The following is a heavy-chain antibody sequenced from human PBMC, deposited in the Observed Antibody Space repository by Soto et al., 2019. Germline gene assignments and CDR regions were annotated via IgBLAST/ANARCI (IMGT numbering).Heavy chain of an antibody. Sequence: QVQLQESGPGLVKPSETLSLTCTFSGGSISSYYWSWIRQPPGKGLEWIGYIYSSGSTNYNPSLNSRVSISVETSKNPFSRKLSSLTAADTAVYYCARATPYYDISTGGLPPYYCMDVWGQGTTVTVSS. V-gene: IGHV4-59*01. CDR2: IYSSGST. J-gene: IGHJ6*02. D-gene: IGHD3-9*01. CDR1: GGSISSYY. CDR3: ARATPYYDISTGGLPPYYCMDV.